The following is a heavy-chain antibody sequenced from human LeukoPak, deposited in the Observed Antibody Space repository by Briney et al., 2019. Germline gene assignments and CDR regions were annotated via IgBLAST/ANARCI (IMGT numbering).Heavy chain of an antibody. CDR2: LRNKADRSTA. V-gene: IGHV3-72*01. CDR3: ARVGYSDPNFDY. J-gene: IGHJ4*02. D-gene: IGHD5-18*01. CDR1: GFTFSSYW. Sequence: GGSLRLSCAASGFTFSSYWMSWVRQAPGKGLEWVGRLRNKADRSTAEYAASVKGRFTISRDDSKNSLYLQMNSLKTEDTAVYYCARVGYSDPNFDYWGQGTLVTVSS.